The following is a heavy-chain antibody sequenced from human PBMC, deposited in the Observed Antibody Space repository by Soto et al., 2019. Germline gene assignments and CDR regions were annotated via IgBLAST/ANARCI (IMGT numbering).Heavy chain of an antibody. CDR3: AKPPSSWRVDFDY. Sequence: EVQLLESGGGLLHPGGSLRLSCAASGFTFSSYAMSWVRQAPGKGLELVSAISCSGGSTYYADSVKGRFTISRDNSKNTLDLQMNSLRAEDTAVYYCAKPPSSWRVDFDYWGQGTLVTVSS. J-gene: IGHJ4*02. V-gene: IGHV3-23*01. D-gene: IGHD6-13*01. CDR2: ISCSGGST. CDR1: GFTFSSYA.